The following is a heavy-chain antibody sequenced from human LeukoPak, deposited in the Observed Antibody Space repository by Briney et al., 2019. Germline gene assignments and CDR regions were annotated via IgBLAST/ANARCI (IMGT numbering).Heavy chain of an antibody. J-gene: IGHJ6*03. Sequence: GRSLRLSCAAAGFSFSTYDMNWVRQAPGKGLEWVSSISIACSYIFYADSVKGGFTISRDNANNSLYLQMSSLRAEVTAVYYCARWLQTRYYVDVWGKGTRVTVSS. CDR1: GFSFSTYD. V-gene: IGHV3-21*01. CDR2: ISIACSYI. D-gene: IGHD5-24*01. CDR3: ARWLQTRYYVDV.